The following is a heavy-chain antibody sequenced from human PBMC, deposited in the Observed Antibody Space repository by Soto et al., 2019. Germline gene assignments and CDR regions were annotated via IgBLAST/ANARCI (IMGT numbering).Heavy chain of an antibody. CDR1: GFTFSSYW. Sequence: GGSLRLSCAASGFTFSSYWMHWVRQAPGKGLVWVSRINSDGSSTSYADSVKGRFTISRDNAKNTLYLQMNSLRAEDTAVYYCXRDFRVATIRTYYGMDVWGQGTTVTVSS. CDR3: XRDFRVATIRTYYGMDV. CDR2: INSDGSST. J-gene: IGHJ6*02. V-gene: IGHV3-74*01. D-gene: IGHD5-12*01.